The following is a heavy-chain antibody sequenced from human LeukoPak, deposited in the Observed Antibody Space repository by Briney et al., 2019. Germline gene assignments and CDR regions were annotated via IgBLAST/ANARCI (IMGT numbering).Heavy chain of an antibody. D-gene: IGHD3-10*01. CDR1: GGSISNGGYY. CDR3: ARDRGNDDFDI. V-gene: IGHV4-31*03. CDR2: IYYSGTT. Sequence: PSETLSLTCTVSGGSISNGGYYWPWIRQHPGKGLEWIGHIYYSGTTYYNPSLKSRVTISVDTSKNQFSLKLTSVTAADTAVYYCARDRGNDDFDIWGQGTMVTVSS. J-gene: IGHJ3*02.